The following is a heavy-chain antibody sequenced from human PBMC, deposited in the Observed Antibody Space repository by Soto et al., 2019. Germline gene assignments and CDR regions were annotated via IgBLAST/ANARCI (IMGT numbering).Heavy chain of an antibody. CDR1: GFTFSDYY. Sequence: QVQLVESGGGLVKPGGSPRLSCAASGFTFSDYYMSWIRQAPGKGLEWVSYISSSGSTIYYADSVKGRFTISRDNAKNSLYLQMNSLRAEDTAVYYCARRYSSSWPPPEEYYFDYWGQGTLVTVSS. D-gene: IGHD6-13*01. J-gene: IGHJ4*02. CDR2: ISSSGSTI. CDR3: ARRYSSSWPPPEEYYFDY. V-gene: IGHV3-11*01.